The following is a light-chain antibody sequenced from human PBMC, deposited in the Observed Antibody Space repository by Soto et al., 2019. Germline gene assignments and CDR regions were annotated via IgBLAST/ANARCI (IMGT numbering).Light chain of an antibody. CDR2: AAS. CDR1: QTISRC. Sequence: DIQMTQSPSSLSASVGDRVTITCRASQTISRCLNWYQQKPGKAPKLLIYAASSLQSGVPSNFSGSGSGTDFILTISSLQPEDFATYYCQQSCNTPYTFGQGTKLEIK. J-gene: IGKJ2*01. V-gene: IGKV1-39*01. CDR3: QQSCNTPYT.